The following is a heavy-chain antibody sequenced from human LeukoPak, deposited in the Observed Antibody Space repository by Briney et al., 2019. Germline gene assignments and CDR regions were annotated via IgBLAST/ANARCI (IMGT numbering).Heavy chain of an antibody. CDR1: GFTFSK. CDR2: ISSSGSTI. J-gene: IGHJ3*02. Sequence: GGSLRLSCAASGFTFSKMNWVRQAPGKGLECISSSGSTIYYADSVKGRFTISRDNAKNSLYLQMNSLRAEDTAVYYCARGGAVGTTTVAFDIWGQGTMVTVSS. V-gene: IGHV3-48*03. D-gene: IGHD1-26*01. CDR3: ARGGAVGTTTVAFDI.